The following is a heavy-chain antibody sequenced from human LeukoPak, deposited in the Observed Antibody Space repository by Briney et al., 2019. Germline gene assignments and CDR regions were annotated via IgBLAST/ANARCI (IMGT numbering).Heavy chain of an antibody. J-gene: IGHJ4*02. Sequence: GGSLRLSCAASAFTFSSYRMHWVRQAPGRGLMWVSSINTDGITLYADSVKGRFTTSRDNAKNTLFLQINSLKAEDTAVYYCAREGVTAPGDYWGQGTLVTVSS. CDR2: INTDGIT. V-gene: IGHV3-74*01. D-gene: IGHD2-21*02. CDR1: AFTFSSYR. CDR3: AREGVTAPGDY.